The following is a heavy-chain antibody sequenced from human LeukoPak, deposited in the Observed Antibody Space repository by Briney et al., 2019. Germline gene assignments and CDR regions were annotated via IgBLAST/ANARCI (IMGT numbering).Heavy chain of an antibody. CDR1: GYTFTDSY. CDR2: INPYSGGT. D-gene: IGHD1-14*01. J-gene: IGHJ3*02. CDR3: AKGATVGKEALDI. V-gene: IGHV1-2*02. Sequence: GASVKVSCKVSGYTFTDSYMHWVRQAPGQGLEWMGWINPYSGGTRYAQKFQGRVTMTRDTSISTAYMELSSLRSDDTALYFCAKGATVGKEALDIWGQGSLVTVSS.